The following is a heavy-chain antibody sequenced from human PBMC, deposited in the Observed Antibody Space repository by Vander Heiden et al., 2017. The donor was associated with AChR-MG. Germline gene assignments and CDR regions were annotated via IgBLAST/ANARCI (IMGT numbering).Heavy chain of an antibody. V-gene: IGHV3-30*18. D-gene: IGHD6-13*01. CDR2: ISYDGSGE. J-gene: IGHJ1*01. CDR3: AKERGVAAAGTVYFQH. CDR1: GFTFSSYG. Sequence: QVQLVESGGGVVQPGRSLRPPCAASGFTFSSYGMHWVRQAPGKGLEWLAVISYDGSGENYADSVKGRFTISRDNSKNTLYLQMNSLRAEDTAVYYCAKERGVAAAGTVYFQHWGHGTLVTVSS.